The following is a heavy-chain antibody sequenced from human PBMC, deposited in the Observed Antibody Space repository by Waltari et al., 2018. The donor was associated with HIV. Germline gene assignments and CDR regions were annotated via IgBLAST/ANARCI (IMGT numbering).Heavy chain of an antibody. CDR3: ARKGWLGGRYFQH. V-gene: IGHV4-39*01. CDR1: GGAISRSIYF. D-gene: IGHD6-19*01. CDR2: THYTGTP. J-gene: IGHJ1*01. Sequence: QLQLRESGPGLVKPSGTLSLSCIVSGGAISRSIYFWGWIRQNPGKGLGWIGSTHYTGTPHYNPSLKSRVTISIDPSKSQFSLKVTSVTAADTAAYYCARKGWLGGRYFQHWGLGTLVTVSS.